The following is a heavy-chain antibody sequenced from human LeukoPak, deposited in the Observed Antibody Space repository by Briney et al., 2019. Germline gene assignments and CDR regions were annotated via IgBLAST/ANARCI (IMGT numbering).Heavy chain of an antibody. CDR3: AREGLYYDSSGRLIDY. D-gene: IGHD3-22*01. V-gene: IGHV1-18*01. Sequence: ASVKVSCKASGYTFTSYGISWVRQAPGQGLEWMGWISAYNGNTNYAQKLQGRVTMTTDTSTSTAYMELRSLRSDDTAVYYCAREGLYYDSSGRLIDYWGQGTLVTVSS. J-gene: IGHJ4*02. CDR1: GYTFTSYG. CDR2: ISAYNGNT.